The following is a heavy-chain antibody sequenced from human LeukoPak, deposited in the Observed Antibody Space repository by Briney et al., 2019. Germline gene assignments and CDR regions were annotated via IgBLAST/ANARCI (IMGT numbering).Heavy chain of an antibody. J-gene: IGHJ3*02. CDR1: GFTFSSYG. Sequence: PGGSLRLSCTASGFTFSSYGMHWVRQAPGKGLEWVAVIWYDGSNKYYADSVKGRFTVSRDNSKNTMDLQMNSLRAEDRAVYYCAREQYVSDDALYIWGQGTMVIVSS. V-gene: IGHV3-33*08. CDR2: IWYDGSNK. D-gene: IGHD3-16*01. CDR3: AREQYVSDDALYI.